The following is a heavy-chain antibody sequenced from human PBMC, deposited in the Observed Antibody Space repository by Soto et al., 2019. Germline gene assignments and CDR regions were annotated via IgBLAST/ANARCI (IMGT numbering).Heavy chain of an antibody. CDR3: ANSQIAAAEAGVFDY. Sequence: GESLKISCKCSGYSFTSYWIGWVRQMPGKGLEWMGIIYPGDSDTRYSPSFQGQVTISADKSISTAYLQWSSLKASDTAMYYCANSQIAAAEAGVFDYWGQGTLVTVSS. CDR2: IYPGDSDT. J-gene: IGHJ4*02. CDR1: GYSFTSYW. V-gene: IGHV5-51*01. D-gene: IGHD6-13*01.